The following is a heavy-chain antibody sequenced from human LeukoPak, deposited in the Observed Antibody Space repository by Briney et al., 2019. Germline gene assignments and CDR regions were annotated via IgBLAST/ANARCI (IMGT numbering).Heavy chain of an antibody. V-gene: IGHV4-61*02. D-gene: IGHD3-3*01. CDR3: ARLLGGSWSGYLYYYYYMDV. CDR2: IYTSGST. Sequence: SETLSLTCTVSGGSISSGSYYWSWIRQPAGKGLEWIGRIYTSGSTNYNPSLKSRVTISVDTSKNQFSLKLSSVTAADTAVYYCARLLGGSWSGYLYYYYYMDVWGKGTTVTVSS. CDR1: GGSISSGSYY. J-gene: IGHJ6*03.